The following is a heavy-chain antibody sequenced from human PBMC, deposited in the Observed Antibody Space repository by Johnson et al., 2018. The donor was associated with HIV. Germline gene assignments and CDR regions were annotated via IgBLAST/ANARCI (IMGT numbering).Heavy chain of an antibody. D-gene: IGHD3-16*01. CDR2: IYTGDST. CDR3: AISIPRPGWGDAFDI. CDR1: GFTVSASS. J-gene: IGHJ3*02. V-gene: IGHV3-53*01. Sequence: MLLVESGGGLIQPGGSLRLSCAASGFTVSASSMIWVRQAPGEGLKWVSLIYTGDSTSSADSVKGRFTISTDTSKNTLDLQMNALRAEDTAVYYCAISIPRPGWGDAFDIWGQGTMVTVSS.